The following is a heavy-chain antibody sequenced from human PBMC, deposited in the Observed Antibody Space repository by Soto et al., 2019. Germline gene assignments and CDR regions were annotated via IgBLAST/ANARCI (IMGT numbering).Heavy chain of an antibody. V-gene: IGHV4-38-2*02. CDR1: GYSISSGSY. J-gene: IGHJ4*01. CDR2: IYHGGTT. CDR3: SKAHFMVEVVSTFDY. Sequence: SETLTLTCTVSGYSISSGSYWGWIRQPPGKGPEWIASIYHGGTTFYNPSLKSRVTVSVDKSNNQFSLKLRSVTAPDTAVYRRSKAHFMVEVVSTFDYGGNGAL. D-gene: IGHD2-15*01.